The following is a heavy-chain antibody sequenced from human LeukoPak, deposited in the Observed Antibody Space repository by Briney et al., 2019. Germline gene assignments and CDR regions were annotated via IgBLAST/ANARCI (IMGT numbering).Heavy chain of an antibody. CDR2: INHSGST. J-gene: IGHJ4*02. V-gene: IGHV4-34*01. CDR3: ARVGGYSGYAQS. Sequence: SETLSLTCAVYGGSFIGFHWNWIRQAPGKGLEWIGDINHSGSTNYNPSLTSRVTISVDPSKNQFSLNLSSVTAADTAVYYCARVGGYSGYAQSWGQGILVTVSS. CDR1: GGSFIGFH. D-gene: IGHD5-12*01.